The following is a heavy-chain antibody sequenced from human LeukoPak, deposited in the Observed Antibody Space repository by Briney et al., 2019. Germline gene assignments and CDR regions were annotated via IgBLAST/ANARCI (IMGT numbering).Heavy chain of an antibody. CDR1: GFTFSNYW. J-gene: IGHJ4*02. CDR2: IKADGSQQ. Sequence: GGPLRLSCAAAGFTFSNYWMSWVRQAPGKGLEWVANIKADGSQQYYVDSVRGRFTITRDNAENSLYLQMNSLRAEDTAVYYCTGNSLDYWGLGTLVTVSS. V-gene: IGHV3-7*03. CDR3: TGNSLDY.